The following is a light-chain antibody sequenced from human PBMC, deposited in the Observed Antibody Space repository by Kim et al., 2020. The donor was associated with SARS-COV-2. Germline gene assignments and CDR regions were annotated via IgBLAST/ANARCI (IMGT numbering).Light chain of an antibody. J-gene: IGKJ1*01. CDR3: QQYNNWWS. CDR2: DAS. V-gene: IGKV3-15*01. Sequence: SGSPGEGATLSCRASQSVTTNLAWYQQKPGQAPRLLIYDASTRATGVPARFSGSGSGTEFTLTISSLQSEDFAVYYCQQYNNWWSFGQGTKVDIK. CDR1: QSVTTN.